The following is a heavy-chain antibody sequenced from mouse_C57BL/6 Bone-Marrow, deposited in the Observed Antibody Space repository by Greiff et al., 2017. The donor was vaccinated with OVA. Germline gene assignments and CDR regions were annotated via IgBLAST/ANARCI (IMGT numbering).Heavy chain of an antibody. V-gene: IGHV14-4*01. CDR2: IDPENGDT. CDR3: TTSYYYGSSFLFDY. CDR1: GFNIKDDY. J-gene: IGHJ2*01. Sequence: VQLQQSGAELVRPGASVKLSCTASGFNIKDDYMHWVKQRPEQGLEWIGWIDPENGDTEYASKFQGKATITADTSSNTAYLQLSSLTSEDTAVYYGTTSYYYGSSFLFDYWGQGTTLTVSS. D-gene: IGHD1-1*01.